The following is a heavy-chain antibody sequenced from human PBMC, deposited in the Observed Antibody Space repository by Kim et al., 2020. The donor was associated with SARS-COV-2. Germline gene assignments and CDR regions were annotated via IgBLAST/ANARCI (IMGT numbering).Heavy chain of an antibody. CDR3: ARYYYDSRGYYSGFDH. J-gene: IGHJ5*02. V-gene: IGHV4-59*01. D-gene: IGHD3-22*01. Sequence: SETLSLTCIISGGSINNNVWTWIRQPPGKGLEWIGYIYYSGRANYNPSLKSRVTMSVDTTKNQFSLKLTSVTAADTAVYYCARYYYDSRGYYSGFDHWGQGTLVTVSS. CDR1: GGSINNNV. CDR2: IYYSGRA.